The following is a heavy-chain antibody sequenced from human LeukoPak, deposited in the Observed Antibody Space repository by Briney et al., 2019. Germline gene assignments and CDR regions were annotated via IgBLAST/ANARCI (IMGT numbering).Heavy chain of an antibody. CDR1: GFFFSTYN. Sequence: GGSLRLSCAASGFFFSTYNMNWVRQAPGKGLEWVSYISSSSTTIYYADSVKGRFTISRDNPKNLLFLQINSLRVEDTAVYYCARETPRRGETRDGYRWGQGTVVTVSS. D-gene: IGHD5-24*01. CDR3: ARETPRRGETRDGYR. CDR2: ISSSSTTI. V-gene: IGHV3-48*04. J-gene: IGHJ4*02.